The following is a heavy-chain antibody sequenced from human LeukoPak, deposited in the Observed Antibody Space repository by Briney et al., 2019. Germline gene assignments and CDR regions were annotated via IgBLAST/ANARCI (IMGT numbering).Heavy chain of an antibody. CDR3: TRGADCGSDCSSRRRDFDY. CDR2: IYSGGGT. V-gene: IGHV3-66*02. CDR1: GFNVNTNY. J-gene: IGHJ4*02. Sequence: GGSLRLSCAASGFNVNTNYMTWVRQAPGKGLEWVSIIYSGGGTYYADSVKGRFTISRDNSKNTLYLQMNSLRSEDTAVYYCTRGADCGSDCSSRRRDFDYWGQGTLVTVSS. D-gene: IGHD2-21*01.